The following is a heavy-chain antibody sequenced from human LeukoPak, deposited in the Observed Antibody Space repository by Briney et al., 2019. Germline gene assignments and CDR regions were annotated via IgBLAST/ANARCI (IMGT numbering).Heavy chain of an antibody. Sequence: GGSLRLSCAASGFTFSSYSMNWVRQAPGKGLEWVSSISSSSSYIYYADSVKGRFTISRDNAKNSLYLQMNSLRAEDTAVYYCARVRSGSDYGMDVWAKGPRSPSPQ. CDR2: ISSSSSYI. J-gene: IGHJ6*04. CDR3: ARVRSGSDYGMDV. D-gene: IGHD3-10*01. CDR1: GFTFSSYS. V-gene: IGHV3-21*01.